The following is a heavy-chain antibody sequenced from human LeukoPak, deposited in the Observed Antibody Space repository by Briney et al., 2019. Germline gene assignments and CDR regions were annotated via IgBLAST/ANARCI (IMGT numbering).Heavy chain of an antibody. V-gene: IGHV1-69*13. J-gene: IGHJ4*02. CDR2: IIPIFGTA. D-gene: IGHD4-23*01. CDR1: GGTFSSYA. Sequence: SVKVSCKASGGTFSSYAISWVRQAPGQGLEWMGGIIPIFGTANYAQKFQGRVTITADESTSTAYMELSSLRSEDTAVYYCARERYYGGNSSPFDYWGQGTLVTVSS. CDR3: ARERYYGGNSSPFDY.